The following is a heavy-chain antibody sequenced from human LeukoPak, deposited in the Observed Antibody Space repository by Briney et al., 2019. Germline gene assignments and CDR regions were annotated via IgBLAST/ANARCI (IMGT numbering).Heavy chain of an antibody. V-gene: IGHV3-30-3*01. D-gene: IGHD5-18*01. Sequence: QTGGSLRLSCAASGFTFSSYAMHWVRQAPGKGLEWVAVISYDGSNKYYADSVKGRFTISRDNSKNTLYLQMNSLRAEDTAVYYCARDIQAYSYGIYGMDGWGQGTTVTVSS. CDR1: GFTFSSYA. CDR3: ARDIQAYSYGIYGMDG. J-gene: IGHJ6*02. CDR2: ISYDGSNK.